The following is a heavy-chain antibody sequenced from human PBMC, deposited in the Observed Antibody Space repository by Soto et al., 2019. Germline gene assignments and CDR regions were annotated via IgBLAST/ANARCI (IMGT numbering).Heavy chain of an antibody. J-gene: IGHJ6*02. V-gene: IGHV4-39*01. CDR3: ACIFSGGYSYGFDYYGMDV. D-gene: IGHD5-18*01. Sequence: SETLSLTCTVSGGSISSSSYYWGWIRLPPGKGLEWIGSIFYSGSTYYNPSLKSRVTISVDTSKNQFSLKLSSVTAADTAVYYCACIFSGGYSYGFDYYGMDVWGQGTTDTVSS. CDR2: IFYSGST. CDR1: GGSISSSSYY.